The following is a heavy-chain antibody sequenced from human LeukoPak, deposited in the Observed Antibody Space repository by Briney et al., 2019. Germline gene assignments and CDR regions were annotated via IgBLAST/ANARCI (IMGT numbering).Heavy chain of an antibody. V-gene: IGHV5-51*01. CDR2: IYPGDSDT. CDR3: ARQGRGGGIAAAKVVYYFDY. J-gene: IGHJ4*02. D-gene: IGHD6-13*01. Sequence: GESLKISCKGSGYSFTSYWIGWVRQMPGKGLEWMGIIYPGDSDTRYSPSFQGQVTISADKSISTAYLQWSSLKASDTAMYYCARQGRGGGIAAAKVVYYFDYWGQGTLVTASS. CDR1: GYSFTSYW.